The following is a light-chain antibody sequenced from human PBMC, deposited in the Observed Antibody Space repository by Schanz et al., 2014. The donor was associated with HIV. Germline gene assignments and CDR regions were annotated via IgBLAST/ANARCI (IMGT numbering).Light chain of an antibody. CDR3: SSYTGRSSWV. J-gene: IGLJ3*02. CDR1: SSDVGGYNY. CDR2: DVN. V-gene: IGLV2-11*01. Sequence: QSALTQPRSVSGSPGQSVAISCTGTSSDVGGYNYVSWYQQHPGKAPKLMIYDVNKRPSGVPDRFSGSKSGNTASLTISGLQTEDEADYYCSSYTGRSSWVFGGGTKLTVL.